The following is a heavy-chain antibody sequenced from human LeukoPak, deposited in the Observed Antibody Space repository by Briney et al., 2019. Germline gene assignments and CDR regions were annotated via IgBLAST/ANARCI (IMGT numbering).Heavy chain of an antibody. D-gene: IGHD5-18*01. CDR1: GFTFSNSE. CDR2: ISSSGRNI. J-gene: IGHJ4*02. CDR3: ARDLVQLWSKDF. Sequence: PGRSLRLSCSASGFTFSNSEFNWVRQAPGKGLEWVSYISSSGRNIYYADSVKGRFTISRDNAKNSLYLQMNSLRAEDTAVYYCARDLVQLWSKDFWGQGTLVTVSS. V-gene: IGHV3-48*03.